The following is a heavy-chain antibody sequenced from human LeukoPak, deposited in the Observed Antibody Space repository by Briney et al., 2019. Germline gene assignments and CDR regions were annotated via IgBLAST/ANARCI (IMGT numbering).Heavy chain of an antibody. CDR1: GFTFSSYA. CDR2: ISSNGGST. V-gene: IGHV3-64*01. D-gene: IGHD2-2*01. Sequence: PGGSLRLSCAASGFTFSSYAMHLVRQAPGKGLEYVSAISSNGGSTYYANSVKGRFTISRDNSKNTLYLQMGSLRAEDMAVYYCARIGSASAMPPYYYMDVWGKGTTVTVSS. CDR3: ARIGSASAMPPYYYMDV. J-gene: IGHJ6*03.